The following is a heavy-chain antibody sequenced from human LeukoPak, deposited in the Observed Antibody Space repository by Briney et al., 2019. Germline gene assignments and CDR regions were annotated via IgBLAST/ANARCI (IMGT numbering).Heavy chain of an antibody. CDR3: ARDNRDGYTRGLLLH. CDR1: GGSISSYY. V-gene: IGHV4-59*01. J-gene: IGHJ1*01. CDR2: IYYSGST. D-gene: IGHD5-24*01. Sequence: SETLSLTCTVSGGSISSYYWSWIRQPPGKGLEWIGYIYYSGSTNYNPSLKSRVTISVDTSKNQFSLKLSSVTAADTAVYYSARDNRDGYTRGLLLHWGQGTLGTVSS.